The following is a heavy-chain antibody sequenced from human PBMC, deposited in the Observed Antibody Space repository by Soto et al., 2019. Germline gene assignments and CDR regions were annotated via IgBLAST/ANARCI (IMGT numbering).Heavy chain of an antibody. V-gene: IGHV1-2*02. CDR2: INPNSGGT. J-gene: IGHJ5*02. CDR1: GYTFTDYY. CDR3: ARAVDRSLDLNWFDP. Sequence: ASVKVTCKSSGYTFTDYYMHWVRQAPGQGLQWMGWINPNSGGTNYAHNYQGRVTMTRDTSISTAYMELSRLRSDDTAVYYCARAVDRSLDLNWFDPWGQGTLVTVSS. D-gene: IGHD3-3*01.